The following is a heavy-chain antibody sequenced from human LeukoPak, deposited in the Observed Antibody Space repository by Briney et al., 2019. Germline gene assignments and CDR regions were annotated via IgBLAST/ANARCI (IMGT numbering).Heavy chain of an antibody. J-gene: IGHJ4*02. CDR1: GFTFSSYA. CDR2: ISYHGSDK. V-gene: IGHV3-30*18. D-gene: IGHD5-24*01. CDR3: AKPVTDGRNYFDY. Sequence: PGGSLRLSCAASGFTFSSYAMHWVRQAPGKGLEWVAAISYHGSDKFYADSVKGRFTISRDNSKNTLYLQMNSLRPEDTAVYYCAKPVTDGRNYFDYWGQETLVSVSS.